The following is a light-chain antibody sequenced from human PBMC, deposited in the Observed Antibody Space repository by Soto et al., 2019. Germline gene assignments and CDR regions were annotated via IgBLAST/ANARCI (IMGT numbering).Light chain of an antibody. CDR1: SSNIGSHT. CDR3: AAWDDSLKGVV. Sequence: QSVLTQPPSASGTPGQTIAISCSGGSSNIGSHTVNWYQQLPGTAPRLLIYSNTQRPSGVPDRFSGSKSGTSASLAISGRQSEYEGDYYCAAWDDSLKGVVFGGGTKLTVL. CDR2: SNT. J-gene: IGLJ2*01. V-gene: IGLV1-44*01.